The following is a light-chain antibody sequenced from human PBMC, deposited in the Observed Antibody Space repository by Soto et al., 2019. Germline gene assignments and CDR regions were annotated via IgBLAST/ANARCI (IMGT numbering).Light chain of an antibody. Sequence: DIQMTQSPSTLSASIVDRVTITCRASQSITTFLAWYQQKPGKAPQILIYDASKLEPGVPSRLSGGGSGTEFTLTISSLQPDDFATYYCQHYNSYSEAFGQGTKVDIK. CDR2: DAS. J-gene: IGKJ1*01. CDR1: QSITTF. CDR3: QHYNSYSEA. V-gene: IGKV1-5*01.